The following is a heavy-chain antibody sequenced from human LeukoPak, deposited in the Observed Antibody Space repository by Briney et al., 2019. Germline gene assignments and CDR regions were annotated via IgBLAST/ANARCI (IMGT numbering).Heavy chain of an antibody. CDR3: ARLSGDGYNMFDY. Sequence: GESLKISCQASGYTFSNYWIGWVRQMSGKGLEWMGIIFPPDSDTTYNPSFQGHITISIDRFLNTAYLQWSSLEASDTAMYYCARLSGDGYNMFDYWGQGPLVTVSS. V-gene: IGHV5-51*01. CDR1: GYTFSNYW. CDR2: IFPPDSDT. J-gene: IGHJ4*02. D-gene: IGHD5-24*01.